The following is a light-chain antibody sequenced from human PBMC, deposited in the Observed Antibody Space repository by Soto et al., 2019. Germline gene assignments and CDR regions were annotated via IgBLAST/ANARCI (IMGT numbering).Light chain of an antibody. V-gene: IGKV2-30*01. CDR3: MQGTHWPRT. CDR2: KVS. Sequence: DVVMTQSPLSLPVTLGQPASISCRSSQSLVYSDGNTYLNWFQQRPGQSPRRLIYKVSNRDSGVPDRFSGSGSGTVFTLKISRVEAEDVGVYYCMQGTHWPRTFGQGTKVEIK. CDR1: QSLVYSDGNTY. J-gene: IGKJ1*01.